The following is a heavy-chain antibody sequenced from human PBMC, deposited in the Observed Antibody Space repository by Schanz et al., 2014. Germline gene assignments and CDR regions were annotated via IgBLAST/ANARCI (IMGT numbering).Heavy chain of an antibody. Sequence: EVQLVESGGGLVKPGGSLRLSCAGTGFTFSRYNMNWVRQAPGRGLEWVSSISRSSGRIYYSDSVKGRFTISRDNAKNLVHLQMNSLRAEDTAVYYCARVRYDILTYYYTEYYFDSWGQGTLVAVSS. CDR1: GFTFSRYN. CDR2: ISRSSGRI. J-gene: IGHJ4*02. CDR3: ARVRYDILTYYYTEYYFDS. V-gene: IGHV3-21*06. D-gene: IGHD3-9*01.